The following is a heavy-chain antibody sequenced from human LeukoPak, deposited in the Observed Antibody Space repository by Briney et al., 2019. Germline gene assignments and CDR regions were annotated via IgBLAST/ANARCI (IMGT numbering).Heavy chain of an antibody. CDR3: ARVRVGSNWNYGSFDY. CDR2: IYTSGST. V-gene: IGHV4-4*07. Sequence: SETLSLTCTVSGGSISSYYWSWIRQPAGKGLEWIGRIYTSGSTNYNPSLKSRVTISVETSKNQFSLKLSSVTAADTAVYYCARVRVGSNWNYGSFDYWGQGTLVTVSS. D-gene: IGHD1-7*01. CDR1: GGSISSYY. J-gene: IGHJ4*02.